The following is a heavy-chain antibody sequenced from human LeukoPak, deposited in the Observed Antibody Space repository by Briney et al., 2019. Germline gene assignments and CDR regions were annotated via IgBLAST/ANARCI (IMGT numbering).Heavy chain of an antibody. CDR3: AKPFGFLEWLYGGYFDS. CDR2: VSSDGINT. J-gene: IGHJ4*02. D-gene: IGHD3-3*01. CDR1: GFTFSNFA. Sequence: GGSLRLSCAASGFTFSNFAMSWVRQAPGKGLEWVSAVSSDGINTYYTDSLKGRFTISRDNSKNTVFLQMHSLTAEDTAVYYCAKPFGFLEWLYGGYFDSWGQGTLVTVSS. V-gene: IGHV3-23*01.